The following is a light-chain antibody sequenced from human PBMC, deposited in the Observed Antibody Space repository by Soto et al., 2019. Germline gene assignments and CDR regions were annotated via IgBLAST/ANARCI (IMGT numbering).Light chain of an antibody. CDR3: QQSYSTLLYT. CDR2: GAS. Sequence: DIQMTQSPSSLSASVGDRVTITCRANQTISNYLNWYQQKPGKAPSLLIYGASTLQSGVPSRFSGSRSGRDFTLTISSLQLEDLATYYCQQSYSTLLYTFGQGTNLEIK. J-gene: IGKJ2*01. CDR1: QTISNY. V-gene: IGKV1-39*01.